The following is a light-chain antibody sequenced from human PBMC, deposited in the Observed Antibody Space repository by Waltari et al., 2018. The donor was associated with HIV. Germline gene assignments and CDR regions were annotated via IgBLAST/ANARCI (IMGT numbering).Light chain of an antibody. CDR3: CSYAGSSTHVV. CDR2: EVS. J-gene: IGLJ2*01. Sequence: QSALTQPASVSGSPGQSITISCTGTSSDVGSYNLVSWYQQHPGKAPTVMIYEVSKRPSGVSNRFSGSKSGNTASLTISGLQAEDEADYYCCSYAGSSTHVVFGGGTKLTVL. CDR1: SSDVGSYNL. V-gene: IGLV2-23*02.